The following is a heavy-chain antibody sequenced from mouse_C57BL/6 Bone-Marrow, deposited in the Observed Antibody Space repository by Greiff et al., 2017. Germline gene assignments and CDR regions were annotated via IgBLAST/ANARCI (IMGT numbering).Heavy chain of an antibody. CDR1: GYNFTNYW. CDR2: IYPGGGYT. V-gene: IGHV1-63*01. D-gene: IGHD1-1*01. CDR3: ARSPLFLRFHYFDY. Sequence: VQLQQSGAELVRPGTSVKMSCKASGYNFTNYWIGWAKQRPGHGLEWIGDIYPGGGYTKYNEKFKGKATLTADKSSTTAYMQFSSLTSEDSAIYYCARSPLFLRFHYFDYWGQGTTLTVSS. J-gene: IGHJ2*01.